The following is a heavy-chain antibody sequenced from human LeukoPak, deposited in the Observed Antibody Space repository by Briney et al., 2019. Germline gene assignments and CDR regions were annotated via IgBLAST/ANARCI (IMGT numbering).Heavy chain of an antibody. CDR1: GYPITSYY. V-gene: IGHV4-38-2*02. D-gene: IGHD1-26*01. CDR2: LSHSGST. Sequence: SETLSLTCTVSGYPITSYYWAWIRHPPGRGLEYIGSLSHSGSTFFNPSLKSRFTISLDTSKNQFSLSLTSVTAADTAFYYCARDRGGATDFDSWGQGTLVTVSS. CDR3: ARDRGGATDFDS. J-gene: IGHJ4*02.